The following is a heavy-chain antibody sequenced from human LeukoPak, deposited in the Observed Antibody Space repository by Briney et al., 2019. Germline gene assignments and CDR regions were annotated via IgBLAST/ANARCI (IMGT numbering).Heavy chain of an antibody. D-gene: IGHD3-22*01. J-gene: IGHJ6*02. CDR3: ARDSTYYYDSSGFYYNYHGMDV. CDR1: GGSISGSSYY. V-gene: IGHV4-61*05. Sequence: PSETLSLTCTVSGGSISGSSYYWGWIRQPPGRGLEWIGYIYYSGSTSYNPSLKSRVTISVDMSKNQFSLNLSSVTAADTAVYYCARDSTYYYDSSGFYYNYHGMDVWGQGTTVTVSS. CDR2: IYYSGST.